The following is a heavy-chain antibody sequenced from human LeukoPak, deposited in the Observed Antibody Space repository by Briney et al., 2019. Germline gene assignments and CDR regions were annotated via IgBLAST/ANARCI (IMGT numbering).Heavy chain of an antibody. CDR2: IYYSGST. J-gene: IGHJ4*02. V-gene: IGHV4-39*01. Sequence: PSETLSLTCTVSGGSISSSSYYWGWIRQPPGKGLEWIGSIYYSGSTYYDPSLKSRVTISVDTSKNQFPLKLSSVTAADTAVYYCARVLGDYGPYYFDYWGQGTLVTVSS. CDR3: ARVLGDYGPYYFDY. CDR1: GGSISSSSYY. D-gene: IGHD4-17*01.